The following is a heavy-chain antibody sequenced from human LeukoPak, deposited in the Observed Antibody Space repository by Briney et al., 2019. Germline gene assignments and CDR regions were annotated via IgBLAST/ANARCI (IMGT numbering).Heavy chain of an antibody. CDR2: ISSNGGTT. V-gene: IGHV3-64D*09. D-gene: IGHD6-13*01. Sequence: PGGSLRLSCSTSGFTFSSYAMHWVRQAPGKGLEYVSVISSNGGTTYYADSVKGRFTISRDNSGDTLYLQMSSLRGEDTAVYYCVGSSSLDYWGQGTLVTVSS. CDR3: VGSSSLDY. J-gene: IGHJ4*02. CDR1: GFTFSSYA.